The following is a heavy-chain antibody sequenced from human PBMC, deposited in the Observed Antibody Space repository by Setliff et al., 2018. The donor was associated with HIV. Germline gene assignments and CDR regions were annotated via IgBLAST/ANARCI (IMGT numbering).Heavy chain of an antibody. CDR2: IYYSGST. D-gene: IGHD5-18*01. CDR3: ARQSGHRYGTYYYFYYVDV. CDR1: GGSISSSTYY. V-gene: IGHV4-39*01. J-gene: IGHJ6*03. Sequence: LSLTCTVSGGSISSSTYYWGWIRQPPGKGLEWIGSIYYSGSTYYNPSLKSRVTISVDTSKNQLSLRLSSVTAADTAVYYCARQSGHRYGTYYYFYYVDVWGKGTTVTVS.